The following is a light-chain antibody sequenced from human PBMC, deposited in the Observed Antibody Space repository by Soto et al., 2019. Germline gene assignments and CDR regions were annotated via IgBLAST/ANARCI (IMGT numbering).Light chain of an antibody. V-gene: IGKV1-39*01. J-gene: IGKJ4*01. CDR3: QQACSYPAS. CDR1: QTSGRF. Sequence: IQLTQSPSSVSASVGDRVTITCRASQTSGRFLNWHQQEPGKAPNLLIYGASTLQSGVPSRFSGSGSGTDFTLTISSLQAEDFAAYYCQQACSYPASFGGGTK. CDR2: GAS.